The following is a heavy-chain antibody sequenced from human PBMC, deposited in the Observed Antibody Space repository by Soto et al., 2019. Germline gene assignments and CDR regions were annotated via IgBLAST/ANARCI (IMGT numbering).Heavy chain of an antibody. J-gene: IGHJ4*02. CDR1: GGSISSGTSY. Sequence: QVQLQESGPGLVKPSQTLSLTCNVSGGSISSGTSYWTWIRQHPGEGLEWIGHIYFTGATYSNPSLTSRLTMSVDTSTNQFSLKLTSVTAADTATYYCASIPRRGYSYGIDYWGQGTLVTVSS. CDR3: ASIPRRGYSYGIDY. D-gene: IGHD2-21*02. CDR2: IYFTGAT. V-gene: IGHV4-31*03.